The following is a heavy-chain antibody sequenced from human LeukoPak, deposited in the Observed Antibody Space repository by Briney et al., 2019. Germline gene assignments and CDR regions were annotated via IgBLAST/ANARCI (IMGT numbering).Heavy chain of an antibody. CDR1: GYTFTSYD. V-gene: IGHV1-8*01. CDR2: MNPNSGNT. CDR3: ARGLDYYDSRFNYYYGMDV. D-gene: IGHD3-22*01. J-gene: IGHJ6*02. Sequence: ASVKVSCTASGYTFTSYDINWVRQATGQGLEWMGWMNPNSGNTGYAQKFQGRVTMTRNTSISTAYMELSSLRSEDTAVYYCARGLDYYDSRFNYYYGMDVWGQGTTVTVSS.